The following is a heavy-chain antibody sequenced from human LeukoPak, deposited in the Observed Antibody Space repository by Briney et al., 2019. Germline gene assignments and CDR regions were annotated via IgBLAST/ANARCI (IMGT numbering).Heavy chain of an antibody. V-gene: IGHV1-2*02. CDR1: GYTFTGDY. D-gene: IGHD5-24*01. J-gene: IGHJ4*02. CDR2: INPNSGGT. CDR3: ARDQDGYNYDY. Sequence: ASVRVSCKASGYTFTGDYVRWVRQAPGQGLEWMGWINPNSGGTNYAQKFQGRVTMTRDTSINTAYMELSRLTSDGTAVYYCARDQDGYNYDYWGQGTLVTVSS.